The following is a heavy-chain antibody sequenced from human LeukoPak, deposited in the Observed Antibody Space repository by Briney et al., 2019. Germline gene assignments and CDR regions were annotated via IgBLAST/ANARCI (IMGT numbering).Heavy chain of an antibody. CDR1: GYTFTGYY. CDR2: INPNSGST. D-gene: IGHD6-13*01. J-gene: IGHJ6*02. V-gene: IGHV1-2*02. CDR3: ASGGGRAAAYYYYGMDV. Sequence: ASVKVSCKASGYTFTGYYMHWVRQAPGQGLEWMGWINPNSGSTNYAQKFQGRVTMTRDTSISTAYMELSRLRSDDTAVYYCASGGGRAAAYYYYGMDVWGQGTTVTVSS.